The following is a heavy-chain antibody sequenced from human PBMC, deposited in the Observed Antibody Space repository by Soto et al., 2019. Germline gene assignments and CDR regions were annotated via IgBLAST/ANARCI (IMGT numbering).Heavy chain of an antibody. CDR1: GFAVSSNF. Sequence: EVQLVESGGGLVQPGGSLRLSCAASGFAVSSNFMSWVRQAPGKGLEWVSVIYSGGSTYYADSVKGRFTISRDNSENTLYLQMNSLRAEDTAIYHCARATMIGLLSSLGQGTLVTVSS. V-gene: IGHV3-66*01. D-gene: IGHD3-22*01. CDR3: ARATMIGLLSS. J-gene: IGHJ5*02. CDR2: IYSGGST.